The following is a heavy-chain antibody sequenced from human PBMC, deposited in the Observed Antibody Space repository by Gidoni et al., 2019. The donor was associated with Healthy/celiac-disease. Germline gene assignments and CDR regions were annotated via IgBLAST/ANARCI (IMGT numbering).Heavy chain of an antibody. CDR1: GFPFSRYR. Sequence: EVQLVASGGGLVKPGGSLRLSSAAPGFPFSRYRMNWVRQAPGKGLEWVSSISSSSSYIYSADSVKGRFTISRDNAKNSLYLQMNSLRAEDTAVYYCARGDFTIFGVVIIRPIDYWGQGTLVTVSS. CDR3: ARGDFTIFGVVIIRPIDY. D-gene: IGHD3-3*01. V-gene: IGHV3-21*01. J-gene: IGHJ4*02. CDR2: ISSSSSYI.